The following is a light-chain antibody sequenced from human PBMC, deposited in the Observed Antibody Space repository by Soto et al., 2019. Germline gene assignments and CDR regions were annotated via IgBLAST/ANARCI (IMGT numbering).Light chain of an antibody. V-gene: IGLV2-8*01. CDR2: EVS. Sequence: QSVLTQPPSASGAPGQSVTISCTGTSSDVGGYNYVSWYQQHPGKAPQLMIYEVSKRPSGVTDRFSGSKSGNTASLTVSGLQAEDEADYYCTSYAGSNNFFYVFGTGTKLTVL. CDR1: SSDVGGYNY. CDR3: TSYAGSNNFFYV. J-gene: IGLJ1*01.